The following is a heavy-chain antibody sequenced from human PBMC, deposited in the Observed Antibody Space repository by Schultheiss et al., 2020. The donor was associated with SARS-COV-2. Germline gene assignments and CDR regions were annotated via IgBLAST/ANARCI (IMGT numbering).Heavy chain of an antibody. V-gene: IGHV4-34*01. CDR2: IYYSGST. Sequence: SETLSLTCAVYGGSFSGYYWSWIRQPPGKGLEWIGEIYYSGSTNYNPSLKSRVTISLDTSKNQFSLKLSSVTAADTAVYYCARVGAGYCSSISCLPSLFDPCGQGTLVTVSS. D-gene: IGHD2-2*01. CDR1: GGSFSGYY. J-gene: IGHJ5*02. CDR3: ARVGAGYCSSISCLPSLFDP.